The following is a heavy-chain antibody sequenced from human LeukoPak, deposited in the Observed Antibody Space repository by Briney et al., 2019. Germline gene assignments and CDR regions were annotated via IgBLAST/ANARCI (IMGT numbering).Heavy chain of an antibody. V-gene: IGHV3-48*04. J-gene: IGHJ5*02. Sequence: GGSLRLSCVASGFTFSNYWMSWVRQAPGKGLEWVSHISSTSSTIYYADSVKGRFTMSRDNAKNLVFLQMNSLRVEDTAVYYCARTKWQLPWTWGQGTQVTVSS. CDR1: GFTFSNYW. D-gene: IGHD4-23*01. CDR2: ISSTSSTI. CDR3: ARTKWQLPWT.